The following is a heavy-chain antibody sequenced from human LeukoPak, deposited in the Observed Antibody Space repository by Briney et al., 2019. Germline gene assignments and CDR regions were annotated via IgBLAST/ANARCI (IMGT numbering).Heavy chain of an antibody. D-gene: IGHD6-19*01. CDR3: ARDIPLLVNYSSGWYSYYYYGMDV. CDR1: GFTFSSYS. V-gene: IGHV3-48*01. CDR2: ISSSSSTI. J-gene: IGHJ6*02. Sequence: PGGSLRLSCAASGFTFSSYSMNWVRQAPGKGLEWVSYISSSSSTIYYADSVKGRFTISRDNAKNSLYLQMNSLRAEDTAVYYCARDIPLLVNYSSGWYSYYYYGMDVWGQGTTVTVSS.